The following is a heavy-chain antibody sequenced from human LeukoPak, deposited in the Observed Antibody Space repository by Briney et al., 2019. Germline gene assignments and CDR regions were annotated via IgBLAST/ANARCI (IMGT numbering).Heavy chain of an antibody. CDR3: ARVSTGYNWNYGY. D-gene: IGHD1-7*01. CDR2: ISYEGSNK. V-gene: IGHV3-30-3*01. J-gene: IGHJ4*02. CDR1: RLTFSSYA. Sequence: SPSPAPSRLTFSSYAMHCGRGAPRTGLEWLAVISYEGSNKYYAASVKGRFTISRDKFKNTLYLQMNSLRAEDTAVYYLARVSTGYNWNYGYWGQGTLVTVSS.